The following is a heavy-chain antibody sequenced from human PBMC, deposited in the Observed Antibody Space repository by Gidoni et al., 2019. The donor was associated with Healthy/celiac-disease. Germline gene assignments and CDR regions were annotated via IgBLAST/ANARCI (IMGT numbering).Heavy chain of an antibody. J-gene: IGHJ4*02. Sequence: QVQLQQWGAGLLKPSETLSLTCAVYGGSFSGYYWSWIRQPPGKGLEWIGEINHSGSTNYNPSLKSRVTISVDTSKNQFSLKLSSVTAADTAVYYCARRGDSSSSLPFDYWGQGTLVTVSS. CDR3: ARRGDSSSSLPFDY. D-gene: IGHD6-6*01. V-gene: IGHV4-34*01. CDR2: INHSGST. CDR1: GGSFSGYY.